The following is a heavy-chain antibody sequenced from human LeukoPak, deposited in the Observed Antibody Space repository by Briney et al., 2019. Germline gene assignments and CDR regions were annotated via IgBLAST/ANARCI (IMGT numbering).Heavy chain of an antibody. Sequence: SETLSLTCTVSGGSISSYYWSWIRQPPGKGLEWIGEINHSGSTNYNPSLKSRVTISVDTSKNQFSLKLSSVTAADTAVYYCARAVGVPGNDAFDIWGQGTMVTVSS. CDR3: ARAVGVPGNDAFDI. D-gene: IGHD3-10*01. J-gene: IGHJ3*02. V-gene: IGHV4-34*01. CDR2: INHSGST. CDR1: GGSISSYY.